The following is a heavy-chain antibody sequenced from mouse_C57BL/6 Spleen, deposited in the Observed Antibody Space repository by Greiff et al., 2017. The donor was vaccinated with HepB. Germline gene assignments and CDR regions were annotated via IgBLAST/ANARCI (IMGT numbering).Heavy chain of an antibody. CDR3: ARYYAVYFDY. V-gene: IGHV5-4*03. CDR1: GFTFSSYA. CDR2: ISDGGSYT. D-gene: IGHD1-1*02. Sequence: DVKLVESGGGLVKPGGSLKLSCAASGFTFSSYAMSWVRQTPEKRLEWVATISDGGSYTYYPDNVKGRFTISRDNAKNNLYLQMSHLKSEDTAMYYCARYYAVYFDYWGQGTTRTVSS. J-gene: IGHJ2*01.